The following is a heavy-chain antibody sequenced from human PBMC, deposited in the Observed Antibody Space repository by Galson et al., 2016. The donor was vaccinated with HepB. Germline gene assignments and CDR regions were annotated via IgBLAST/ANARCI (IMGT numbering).Heavy chain of an antibody. J-gene: IGHJ6*02. Sequence: SLRLSCAASGFFFSIFGMHWVRQAPGKGLEWVAVIWYDGSIYADSVKGRFTVSRDNSKNTLYLAMNSLRAEDTAVYYCARGFGDYYYALDVWGQGTTVTVSS. D-gene: IGHD3-10*01. CDR3: ARGFGDYYYALDV. CDR1: GFFFSIFG. V-gene: IGHV3-33*01. CDR2: IWYDGS.